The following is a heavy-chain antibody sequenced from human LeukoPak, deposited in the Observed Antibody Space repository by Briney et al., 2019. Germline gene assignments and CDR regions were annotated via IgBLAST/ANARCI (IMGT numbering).Heavy chain of an antibody. D-gene: IGHD3-22*01. CDR3: AGTNYYDSSGHYRLDY. J-gene: IGHJ4*02. CDR2: IYSGERT. Sequence: PGGSLRLSCAASGLTVSSNYMSWVRQAPGKGLEWVSVIYSGERTYYADSVKGRFTISRHNSKNTSYLQMNSLRAEDTAVYYCAGTNYYDSSGHYRLDYWGQGTLVTVSS. V-gene: IGHV3-53*04. CDR1: GLTVSSNY.